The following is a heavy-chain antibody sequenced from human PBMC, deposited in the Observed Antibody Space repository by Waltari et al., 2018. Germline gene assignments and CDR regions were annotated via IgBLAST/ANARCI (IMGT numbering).Heavy chain of an antibody. CDR2: IKQDGSEK. V-gene: IGHV3-7*01. J-gene: IGHJ4*02. CDR3: ARDPQLYYGSGSYDY. CDR1: GFTFSSYC. D-gene: IGHD3-10*01. Sequence: EVQLVESGGGLVQPGGSLRLACAASGFTFSSYCMSWVRPAPGQGLEWVANIKQDGSEKYYVDSVKGRFTISRDNAKNSLYLQMNSLRAEDTAVYYCARDPQLYYGSGSYDYWGQGTLVTVSS.